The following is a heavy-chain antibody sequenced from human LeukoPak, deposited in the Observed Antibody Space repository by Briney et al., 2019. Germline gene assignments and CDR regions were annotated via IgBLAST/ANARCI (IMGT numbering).Heavy chain of an antibody. Sequence: ASVKVSCKASGYTFTSYAMHWVRQAPGQRLEWMGWINAGNGNTKYSQKFQGRVTITRDTSASTAYMELSSLRSEDTAVYYCARDRTAVLAAGSDSWGQGTLVTVSS. CDR3: ARDRTAVLAAGSDS. CDR1: GYTFTSYA. D-gene: IGHD2-15*01. V-gene: IGHV1-3*01. CDR2: INAGNGNT. J-gene: IGHJ5*01.